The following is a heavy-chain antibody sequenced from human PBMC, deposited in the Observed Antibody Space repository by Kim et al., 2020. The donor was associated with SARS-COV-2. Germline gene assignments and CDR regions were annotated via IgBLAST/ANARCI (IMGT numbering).Heavy chain of an antibody. CDR3: ARNVDYDILTGYYIGEYYYYYYGMDV. J-gene: IGHJ6*02. D-gene: IGHD3-9*01. Sequence: SKTLSLTCTVSGCSISSSSYYWGWIRQPPGKGLEWIGSIYYSGSTYYNPSLKSRVTISVDTSKNQFSLKLSSVTAADTAVYYCARNVDYDILTGYYIGEYYYYYYGMDVWGQGTTVTVSS. V-gene: IGHV4-39*01. CDR2: IYYSGST. CDR1: GCSISSSSYY.